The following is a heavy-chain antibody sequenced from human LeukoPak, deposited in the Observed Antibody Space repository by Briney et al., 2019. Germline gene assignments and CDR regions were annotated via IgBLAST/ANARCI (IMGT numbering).Heavy chain of an antibody. D-gene: IGHD6-25*01. V-gene: IGHV2-5*01. CDR1: GFSFSTRGVG. CDR2: LPWNDDK. J-gene: IGHJ5*02. CDR3: AHRPASGIAALWWFDP. Sequence: SGPTLVNPTQTLTLTCTFSGFSFSTRGVGVGWIRQPPGNALAWLAPLPWNDDKYYSPSMRSRLTITRDTSKNQVVLTMTKMDPVDTATYYCAHRPASGIAALWWFDPWGQGTLVTVSS.